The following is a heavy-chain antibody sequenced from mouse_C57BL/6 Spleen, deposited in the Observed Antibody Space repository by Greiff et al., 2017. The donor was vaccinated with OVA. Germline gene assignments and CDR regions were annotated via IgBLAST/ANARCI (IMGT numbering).Heavy chain of an antibody. J-gene: IGHJ3*01. V-gene: IGHV14-1*01. CDR2: IDPGDGDT. CDR3: TTWGDYDRAY. CDR1: GFNINDYY. Sequence: LKQSGAELVRPGASVKLSCTASGFNINDYYMHWVKQRPEQGLEWIGRIDPGDGDTEYAPKFQGKATMTADTSSHTAYRRLSSLTSEDTAVYYCTTWGDYDRAYWGQGTLVTVSA. D-gene: IGHD2-4*01.